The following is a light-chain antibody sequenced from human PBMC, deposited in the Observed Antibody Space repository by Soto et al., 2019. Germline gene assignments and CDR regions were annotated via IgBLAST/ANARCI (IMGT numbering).Light chain of an antibody. Sequence: QSALTQPASVSGSPGQSIIISCTGTSSDIGTYNYVSWYQQHPGKAPKLMTYDVSARPSGVSNRFSGSKSGNTASLTISGLQAEDEADYYCSSFSTTTTLVFGTGTKLTVL. CDR3: SSFSTTTTLV. V-gene: IGLV2-14*03. J-gene: IGLJ1*01. CDR2: DVS. CDR1: SSDIGTYNY.